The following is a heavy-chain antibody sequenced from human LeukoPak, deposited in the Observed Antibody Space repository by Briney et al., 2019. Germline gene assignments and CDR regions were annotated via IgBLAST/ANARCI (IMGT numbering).Heavy chain of an antibody. Sequence: PSETLSLTCTVSGGSIRSYYWSWIRQPPGKGLEWIGYIYYSGSTNYNPSLKSRVTISVDMSKNQFSLNLNSVTAADTAVYYCARDRGDSGRSSSRLDWFDPWGQGTLVTVSS. D-gene: IGHD5-12*01. CDR2: IYYSGST. J-gene: IGHJ5*02. V-gene: IGHV4-59*01. CDR1: GGSIRSYY. CDR3: ARDRGDSGRSSSRLDWFDP.